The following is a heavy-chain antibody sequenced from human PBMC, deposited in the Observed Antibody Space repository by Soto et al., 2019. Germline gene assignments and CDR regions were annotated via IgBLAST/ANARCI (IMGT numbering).Heavy chain of an antibody. CDR3: ARRRISTFGVVITGYGLDV. Sequence: QVQLQESGPGLVKPSVTLSLTCAVSGDSISNDNCWNWVRQPPGKGLEWIGEIYHTGTTNYNPSLKSRLTISVDESNNQFSLKLSSVTAADTAVYYCARRRISTFGVVITGYGLDVWGQGTTVTVSS. D-gene: IGHD3-3*01. CDR2: IYHTGTT. CDR1: GDSISNDNC. V-gene: IGHV4-4*02. J-gene: IGHJ6*02.